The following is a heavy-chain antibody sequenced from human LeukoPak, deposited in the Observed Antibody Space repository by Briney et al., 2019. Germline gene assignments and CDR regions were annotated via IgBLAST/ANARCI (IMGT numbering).Heavy chain of an antibody. J-gene: IGHJ4*02. D-gene: IGHD3-3*01. CDR1: GGSISSYY. V-gene: IGHV4-4*07. CDR2: IYTSGST. Sequence: PSETLSLTCTVSGGSISSYYWSWIRQPAGKGLEWIGRIYTSGSTNYNPSLKSRVTMSVDTSKNQFSLKLSSVTAADTAVYYCARGYYDFWSGYLDYWGQGTLVTVSS. CDR3: ARGYYDFWSGYLDY.